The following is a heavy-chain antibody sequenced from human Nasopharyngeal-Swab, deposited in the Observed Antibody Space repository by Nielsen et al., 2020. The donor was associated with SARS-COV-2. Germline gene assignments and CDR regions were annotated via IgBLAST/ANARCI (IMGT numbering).Heavy chain of an antibody. CDR2: INAGNGNT. D-gene: IGHD3-22*01. CDR1: GYTFTSYA. Sequence: PSVKVSCKASGYTFTSYAMHWVRQAPGQGLEWMGWINAGNGNTKYSQKFQGRVTITRDTSASTAYMELSSLRSEDTAVYYCARNLRAHYYYDSSGYTGPADYWGQGTLVTVSS. V-gene: IGHV1-3*01. J-gene: IGHJ4*02. CDR3: ARNLRAHYYYDSSGYTGPADY.